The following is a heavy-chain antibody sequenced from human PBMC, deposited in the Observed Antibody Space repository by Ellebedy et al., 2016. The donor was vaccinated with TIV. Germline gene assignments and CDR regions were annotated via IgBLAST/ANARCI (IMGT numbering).Heavy chain of an antibody. D-gene: IGHD3-3*01. V-gene: IGHV4-39*01. Sequence: MPSETLSLTCSVSAGSASSTRYYWAWIRQPPGKGLEYIGRVYDSGSPYYNPSFKSRVTLSADTSKNQFSLNLRTVTAADTAVYYCVRPRSGYFAFDIWGQGTMVTVSS. J-gene: IGHJ3*02. CDR1: AGSASSTRYY. CDR2: VYDSGSP. CDR3: VRPRSGYFAFDI.